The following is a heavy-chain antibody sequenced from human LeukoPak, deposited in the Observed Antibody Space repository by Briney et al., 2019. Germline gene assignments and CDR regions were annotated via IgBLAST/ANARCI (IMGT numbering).Heavy chain of an antibody. CDR3: ARALSVAGSNWFDP. CDR2: IYTSGST. V-gene: IGHV4-61*02. Sequence: SETLSLTCTVSGYSISSGYYWSWIRQPAGKGLEWIGRIYTSGSTNYNPSLKSRVTISVDTSKNQFSLKLSSVTAADTAVYYCARALSVAGSNWFDPWGQGTLVTVSS. D-gene: IGHD6-19*01. CDR1: GYSISSGYY. J-gene: IGHJ5*02.